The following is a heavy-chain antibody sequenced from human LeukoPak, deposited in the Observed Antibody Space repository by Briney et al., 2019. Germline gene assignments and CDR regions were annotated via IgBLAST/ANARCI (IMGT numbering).Heavy chain of an antibody. CDR3: ARDIRDVHYDILTGYY. D-gene: IGHD3-9*01. J-gene: IGHJ4*02. CDR1: GGSISSYY. Sequence: SETLSLTCTVSGGSISSYYWSWIRQPAGKGLEWIGRIYTSGSTNYNPSLKSRVTMSVDTSKHQFSLKLSSVTAADTAVYYCARDIRDVHYDILTGYYWGQGTLVTVSS. V-gene: IGHV4-4*07. CDR2: IYTSGST.